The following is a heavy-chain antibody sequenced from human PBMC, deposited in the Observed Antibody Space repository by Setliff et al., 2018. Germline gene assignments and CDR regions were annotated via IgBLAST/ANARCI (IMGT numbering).Heavy chain of an antibody. D-gene: IGHD3-10*01. Sequence: PSETLSLTCTVSGDSISNYYWNWIRRPAGKGLEWIGRIYVTESTKYNPSLKSRVTLSIDTSKNHFSLKLSSVTAADAALYYCAASRAYTGAVEEWFLPKTFDFWGQGSPVTVSS. V-gene: IGHV4-4*07. J-gene: IGHJ4*02. CDR1: GDSISNYY. CDR3: AASRAYTGAVEEWFLPKTFDF. CDR2: IYVTEST.